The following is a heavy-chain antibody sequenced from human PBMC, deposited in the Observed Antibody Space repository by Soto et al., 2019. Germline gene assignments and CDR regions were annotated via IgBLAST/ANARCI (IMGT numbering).Heavy chain of an antibody. D-gene: IGHD4-17*01. V-gene: IGHV4-59*08. CDR2: IYYSGST. J-gene: IGHJ4*02. CDR1: GGSISSYY. Sequence: QVQLQESGPGLVKPSETLSLTCTVSGGSISSYYWSWIRQPPGKGLEWIGYIYYSGSTTYNPSLKSPVTISVDTSKTQLSPKLTSVPAADTAGYWCGRRYGYSFAYWDQATLVTFSS. CDR3: GRRYGYSFAY.